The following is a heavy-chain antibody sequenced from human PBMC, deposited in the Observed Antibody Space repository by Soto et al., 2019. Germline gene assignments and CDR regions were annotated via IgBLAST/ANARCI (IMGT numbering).Heavy chain of an antibody. D-gene: IGHD3-10*01. V-gene: IGHV2-70*11. CDR3: ARSTYYYGSGSSGHYYGMDV. Sequence: SGPTLVNPTQTPTLTCTFSGFSLSTSGMCVSWIRQPPGKALEWLARIDWDDDKYYSTSLKTRLTISKDTSKNQVVLTMTNMDPVDTATYYCARSTYYYGSGSSGHYYGMDVWGQGTTVTVSS. J-gene: IGHJ6*02. CDR2: IDWDDDK. CDR1: GFSLSTSGMC.